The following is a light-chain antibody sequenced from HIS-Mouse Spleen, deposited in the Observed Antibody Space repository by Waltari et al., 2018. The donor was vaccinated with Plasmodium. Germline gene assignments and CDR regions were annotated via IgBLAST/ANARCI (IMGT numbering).Light chain of an antibody. CDR1: SSDVGGYNY. J-gene: IGLJ1*01. Sequence: QSALTQPRSVSGSPGQSVTISCTGTSSDVGGYNYASWYQQHPGKAPKLMIYDVRKRPSGVPDRFSGSKSGNTASLTISGLQAEDEADYYCCSYAGSYTYVFGTGTKVTVL. V-gene: IGLV2-11*01. CDR2: DVR. CDR3: CSYAGSYTYV.